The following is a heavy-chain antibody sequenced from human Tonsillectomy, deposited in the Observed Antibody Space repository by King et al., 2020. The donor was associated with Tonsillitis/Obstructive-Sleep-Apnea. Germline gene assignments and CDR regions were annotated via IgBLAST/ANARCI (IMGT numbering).Heavy chain of an antibody. J-gene: IGHJ4*02. D-gene: IGHD2-2*01. Sequence: QLVQSGAEVKKPGSSVKVSCKASGGTFSNYVFHWVRQAPGQGLEWMGGIIPIFATAKYAQRFQGRVTITADESTSTAYMELSSLRTEDTAVYYCARGEGYCSSTSCYRQFDYWGQGALVTVSS. CDR3: ARGEGYCSSTSCYRQFDY. CDR2: IIPIFATA. CDR1: GGTFSNYV. V-gene: IGHV1-69*12.